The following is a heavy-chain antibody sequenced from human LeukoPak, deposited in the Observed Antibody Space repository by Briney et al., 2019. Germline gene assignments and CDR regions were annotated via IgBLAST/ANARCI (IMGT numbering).Heavy chain of an antibody. CDR3: ARRGPYGPFDY. Sequence: SETLSLACTVSGGSISSSSYYWGWIRQPPGKGLEWIGSIYYSGSTYYNPSLKSRVTISVDTSKNQFSLKLSSVTAADTAVYYCARRGPYGPFDYWGQGTLVTVSS. V-gene: IGHV4-39*01. CDR2: IYYSGST. D-gene: IGHD4-17*01. CDR1: GGSISSSSYY. J-gene: IGHJ4*02.